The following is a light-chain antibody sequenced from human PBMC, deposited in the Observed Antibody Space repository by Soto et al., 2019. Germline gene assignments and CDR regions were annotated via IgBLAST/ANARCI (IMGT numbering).Light chain of an antibody. V-gene: IGLV2-14*01. CDR3: SSYTSSSTLV. CDR1: SSDVGGYNY. Sequence: ALTHLASGSGFHGGWIRIICTGTSSDVGGYNYVSWYQQHPGKAPKLMIYDVSNRPSGVSNRFSGSKSGNTASLTISGLQAEDEADYYCSSYTSSSTLVFGTGTKVTVL. CDR2: DVS. J-gene: IGLJ1*01.